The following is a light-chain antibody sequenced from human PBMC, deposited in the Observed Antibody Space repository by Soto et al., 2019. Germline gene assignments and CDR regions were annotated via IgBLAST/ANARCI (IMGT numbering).Light chain of an antibody. CDR3: QQYDHLPA. J-gene: IGKJ4*01. CDR2: DAS. CDR1: QDISNY. V-gene: IGKV1-33*01. Sequence: DIQMPQSPSSLSASVGDRVTITCQASQDISNYLNWYQQKPGKAPKLLIYDASNLETGVPSRFSGSGSGIDFTFTISSLQPEDFATYYCQQYDHLPAFGGGTRVEIK.